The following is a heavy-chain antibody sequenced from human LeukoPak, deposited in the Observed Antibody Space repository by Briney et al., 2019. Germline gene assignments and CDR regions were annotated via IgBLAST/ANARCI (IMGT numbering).Heavy chain of an antibody. CDR1: GGSFSGYY. J-gene: IGHJ4*02. Sequence: SETLSLTCGVYGGSFSGYYWSWIRQPPGKGLEWIGEISHSGSTNHNPSLKSRVTISVDTSKNEVSLRLSSVTAADTAVYFCASVELATTNFGYWGQGSLVTVS. V-gene: IGHV4-34*01. CDR3: ASVELATTNFGY. D-gene: IGHD5-24*01. CDR2: ISHSGST.